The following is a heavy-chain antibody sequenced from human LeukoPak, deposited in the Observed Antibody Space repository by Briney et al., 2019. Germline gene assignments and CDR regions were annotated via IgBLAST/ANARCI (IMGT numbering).Heavy chain of an antibody. D-gene: IGHD6-19*01. V-gene: IGHV3-30*02. CDR3: AKDGVIAVAGTRFDY. Sequence: GGSLRLSCAASGFTFSSYGMHWVRQAPGKGLEWVAFIRYDGSNKYYADSVKGRFTISRDNSMNTLYLQMNSLRAEGTAVYYCAKDGVIAVAGTRFDYWGQGTLVTVSS. CDR1: GFTFSSYG. CDR2: IRYDGSNK. J-gene: IGHJ4*02.